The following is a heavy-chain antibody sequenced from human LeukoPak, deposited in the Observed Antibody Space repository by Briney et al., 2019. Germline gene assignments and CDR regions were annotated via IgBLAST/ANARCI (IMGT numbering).Heavy chain of an antibody. V-gene: IGHV4-59*01. CDR2: IYYSGST. CDR3: ARLYYYGAGTGWFDP. CDR1: GGSISSYY. D-gene: IGHD3-10*01. Sequence: KPSETLSLTCTVSGGSISSYYWSWIRQPPGKGLEWIGYIYYSGSTNYNPSLKSRVTISVDTSKNQFSLKLSSVTAADTAVYYGARLYYYGAGTGWFDPWGQGTLVTVSS. J-gene: IGHJ5*02.